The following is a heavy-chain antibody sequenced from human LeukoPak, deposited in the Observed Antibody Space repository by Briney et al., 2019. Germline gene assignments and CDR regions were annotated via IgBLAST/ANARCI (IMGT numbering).Heavy chain of an antibody. J-gene: IGHJ4*02. CDR1: GGTFSSYA. D-gene: IGHD2-2*01. CDR3: ARVGDCSSTSCYPHSDY. CDR2: IIPIFGTA. V-gene: IGHV1-69*05. Sequence: SVKVSCKASGGTFSSYAISWVRQAPGQGLEWMGGIIPIFGTANYAQKFQGRVTITTDESTSTAYMELSSLRSEDTAVYYCARVGDCSSTSCYPHSDYWGQGTLVTVSS.